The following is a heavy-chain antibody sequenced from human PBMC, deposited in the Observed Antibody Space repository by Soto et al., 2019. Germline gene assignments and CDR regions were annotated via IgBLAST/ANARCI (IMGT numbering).Heavy chain of an antibody. CDR3: ASHSGSSPEGRYYYGMDV. J-gene: IGHJ6*02. D-gene: IGHD1-26*01. CDR1: GGTFSSYA. Sequence: QVQPVQSGAEVKKPGSSVKVSCKASGGTFSSYAISWVRQAPGQGLEWMGGIIPIFGTADYAQKFQGRVTITADDSTSTAYMELSSLRSEDTAVYYCASHSGSSPEGRYYYGMDVWGQGTTVTVSS. V-gene: IGHV1-69*12. CDR2: IIPIFGTA.